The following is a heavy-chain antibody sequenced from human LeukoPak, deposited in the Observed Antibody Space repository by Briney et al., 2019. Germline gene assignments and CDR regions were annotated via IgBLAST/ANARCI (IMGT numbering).Heavy chain of an antibody. D-gene: IGHD4-23*01. J-gene: IGHJ4*02. CDR1: GFTFSSYA. CDR2: ISSNGGST. Sequence: QPGGSLRLSCSASGFTFSSYAMHWVRQAPGKGLEYVSAISSNGGSTYYADSVKGRFTISRDNSKNTLYLQMSSLRAEDTAVYYCARDGTVVTLDYWGQGTLVTVSS. V-gene: IGHV3-64D*06. CDR3: ARDGTVVTLDY.